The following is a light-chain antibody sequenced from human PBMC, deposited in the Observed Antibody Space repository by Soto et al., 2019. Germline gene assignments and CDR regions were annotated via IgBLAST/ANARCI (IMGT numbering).Light chain of an antibody. V-gene: IGKV3-20*01. Sequence: EIVLTQSPGTLSLSPGERATLSCRASQSVSSSYLAWYQQKPGQAPRLLIYGASSRATAIPDRFSGSGSGTDFTLTISRLEPEDFAVYYCQHQRTFGQGTKLEIK. CDR1: QSVSSSY. CDR2: GAS. J-gene: IGKJ2*01. CDR3: QHQRT.